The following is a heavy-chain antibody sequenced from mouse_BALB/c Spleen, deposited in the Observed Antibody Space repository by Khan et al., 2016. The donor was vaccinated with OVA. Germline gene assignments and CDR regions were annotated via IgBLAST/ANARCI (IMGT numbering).Heavy chain of an antibody. D-gene: IGHD2-2*01. V-gene: IGHV5-9-3*01. CDR1: GFSFSRYS. CDR2: ISSGGTFT. J-gene: IGHJ4*01. Sequence: EVELVESGGGLVKPGGSLKLSCAASGFSFSRYSMSWVRKTPEKRLEWVATISSGGTFTYYSDSVKGRFTISIDNANNTLFLQMSSLRSEDTAIYYCARHEGYYGYGQGDYWGQGTSVTVSS. CDR3: ARHEGYYGYGQGDY.